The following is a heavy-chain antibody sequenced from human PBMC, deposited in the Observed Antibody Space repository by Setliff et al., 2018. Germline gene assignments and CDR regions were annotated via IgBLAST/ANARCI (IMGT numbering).Heavy chain of an antibody. CDR1: GFTFSNAW. CDR2: IKSKTDGGTT. V-gene: IGHV3-15*01. Sequence: AGSLRLSCAASGFTFSNAWMSWVRQAPGKGLEWVGRIKSKTDGGTTDYAAPVKGRFTISRDDSKNTLYLQMNSLKTEDTAVYYCTTAPLAAASTCWGQGTRVTVSS. J-gene: IGHJ4*02. D-gene: IGHD6-13*01. CDR3: TTAPLAAASTC.